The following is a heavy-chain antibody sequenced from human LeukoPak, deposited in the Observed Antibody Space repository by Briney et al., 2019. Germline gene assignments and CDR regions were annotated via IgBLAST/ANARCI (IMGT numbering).Heavy chain of an antibody. D-gene: IGHD4-23*01. V-gene: IGHV1-46*01. CDR1: GYTFTSYY. Sequence: ASVKVSCKASGYTFTSYYMHWVRQAPGQGLEWMGIINPSGGSTSYTQKFQGRVTMTRDMSTSTVYMELSSLRSEDTAVYYCARGYDGGNSQYYFDYWGQGTLVTVSS. CDR2: INPSGGST. CDR3: ARGYDGGNSQYYFDY. J-gene: IGHJ4*02.